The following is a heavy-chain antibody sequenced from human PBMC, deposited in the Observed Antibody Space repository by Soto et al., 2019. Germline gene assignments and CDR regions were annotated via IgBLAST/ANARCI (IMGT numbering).Heavy chain of an antibody. CDR3: AKGRASRTALNFDY. V-gene: IGHV3-23*01. J-gene: IGHJ4*02. D-gene: IGHD1-1*01. CDR2: ISTRGNT. Sequence: EVQLLESGGGLVQPGESLRLSCAASGFTFSSYAMSWVRQAPGKGLEWVSVISTRGNTYYTDSVKGRFTISRDSSKNTLYLQMNSLRVEDTAVYYCAKGRASRTALNFDYWGQGTLVTVSS. CDR1: GFTFSSYA.